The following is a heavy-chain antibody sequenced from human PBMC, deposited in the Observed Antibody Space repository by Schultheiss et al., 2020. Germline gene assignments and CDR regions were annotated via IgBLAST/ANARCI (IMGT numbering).Heavy chain of an antibody. Sequence: GGSLRLSCAASGFTFSSYGMHWVRQAPGKGLEWVSGISWNSGSIGYADSVKGRFTISRDNAKNSLYLQMNSLRAEDTALYYCAKDIIGSSSGIGYWGQGTLVTVSS. D-gene: IGHD6-13*01. V-gene: IGHV3-9*01. CDR1: GFTFSSYG. CDR2: ISWNSGSI. J-gene: IGHJ4*02. CDR3: AKDIIGSSSGIGY.